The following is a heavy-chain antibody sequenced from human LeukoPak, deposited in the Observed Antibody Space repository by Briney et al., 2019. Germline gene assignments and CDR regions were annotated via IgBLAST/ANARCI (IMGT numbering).Heavy chain of an antibody. J-gene: IGHJ4*02. CDR1: GYTFTSYG. D-gene: IGHD2-2*01. V-gene: IGHV1-18*01. CDR2: ISAYNGNT. CDR3: ARETIYCSSTSCYPDY. Sequence: ASVKVSCKASGYTFTSYGISWVRQAPGQGLEWMGWISAYNGNTNYAQKLQGRVTMTTDTPTSTAYMELRSLRSDDTAVYYCARETIYCSSTSCYPDYWGQGTLVTVSS.